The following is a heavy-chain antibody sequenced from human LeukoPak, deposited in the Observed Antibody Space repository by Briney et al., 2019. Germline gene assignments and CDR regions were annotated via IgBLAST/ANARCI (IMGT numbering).Heavy chain of an antibody. CDR1: GFTFSTYG. Sequence: GGSLRLSCAASGFTFSTYGMSWVRQAPGKGLEWVSVISGSGGTTYYADSVKGRFTISRDNAKNSLYLQMNSLRAEDTAVYYCARTYIVVLPFDYWGQGTLVTVSS. D-gene: IGHD2-15*01. J-gene: IGHJ4*02. CDR2: ISGSGGTT. V-gene: IGHV3-23*01. CDR3: ARTYIVVLPFDY.